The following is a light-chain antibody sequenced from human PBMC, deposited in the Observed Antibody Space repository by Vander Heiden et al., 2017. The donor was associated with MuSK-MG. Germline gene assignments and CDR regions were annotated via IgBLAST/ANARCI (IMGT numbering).Light chain of an antibody. Sequence: AIQLTQSPSSLSASVGDRVTITCRASQGISSALAWYQQKPGKAPKLLIYDASSLESGVPSRFSGSGSGTDFTLTIISLQPEDFATYYCRQVNSSPITFGQGTRLEIK. CDR1: QGISSA. CDR2: DAS. J-gene: IGKJ5*01. V-gene: IGKV1-13*02. CDR3: RQVNSSPIT.